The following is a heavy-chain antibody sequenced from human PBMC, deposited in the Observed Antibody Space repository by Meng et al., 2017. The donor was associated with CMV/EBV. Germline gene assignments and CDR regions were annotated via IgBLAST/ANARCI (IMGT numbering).Heavy chain of an antibody. D-gene: IGHD2-15*01. V-gene: IGHV4-34*01. CDR1: GGSFSGYY. J-gene: IGHJ4*02. Sequence: QGQRKQGGGGLLKPSETLSLTCAVYGGSFSGYYWSGIRQPPGKGLEWIGEINHSGSTNYNPSLKSRVTISVDTSKNQFSLKLSSVTAADTAVYYCASSLTYPDYWGQGTLVTVSS. CDR3: ASSLTYPDY. CDR2: INHSGST.